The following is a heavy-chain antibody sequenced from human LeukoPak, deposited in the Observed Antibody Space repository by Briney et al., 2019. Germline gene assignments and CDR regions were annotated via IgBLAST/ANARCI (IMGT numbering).Heavy chain of an antibody. V-gene: IGHV4-38-2*01. CDR1: GYSISSGYY. Sequence: SETLSLTCAVSGYSISSGYYWGWIRQPPGKGLEWIGSIYHSGSTYYNPSLKSRVTISVDTSKNQFSLKLSSVTAADTAVYYCARRTDYDFWSGSTLNWFDPWGQGTLVTVSS. J-gene: IGHJ5*02. CDR2: IYHSGST. D-gene: IGHD3-3*01. CDR3: ARRTDYDFWSGSTLNWFDP.